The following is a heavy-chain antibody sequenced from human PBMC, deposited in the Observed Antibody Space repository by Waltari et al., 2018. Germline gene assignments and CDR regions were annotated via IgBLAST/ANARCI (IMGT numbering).Heavy chain of an antibody. CDR3: ARGGYLAAGKTPTMDV. D-gene: IGHD6-13*01. CDR1: GYTFTSYA. V-gene: IGHV1-3*03. Sequence: QVQLVQSGAEVKKPGASVKVSCKASGYTFTSYAMHWVRQAPGQRLEWMGWINAGNGNTKYSQEFQGRVTITRDTSASTAYMELSSLRSEDMAVYYCARGGYLAAGKTPTMDVWGKGTTVTVSS. J-gene: IGHJ6*03. CDR2: INAGNGNT.